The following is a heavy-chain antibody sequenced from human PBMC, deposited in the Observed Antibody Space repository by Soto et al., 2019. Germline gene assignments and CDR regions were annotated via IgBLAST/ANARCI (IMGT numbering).Heavy chain of an antibody. D-gene: IGHD6-13*01. CDR2: ISGSGGST. V-gene: IGHV3-23*01. Sequence: FSSYAMSWVRQAPGKGLEWVSAISGSGGSTYYADSVKGRFTISRDNSKNTLYLQMNSLRAEDTAVYHCAYSSTPFDYWGQGTLVTVSS. J-gene: IGHJ4*02. CDR3: AYSSTPFDY. CDR1: FSSYA.